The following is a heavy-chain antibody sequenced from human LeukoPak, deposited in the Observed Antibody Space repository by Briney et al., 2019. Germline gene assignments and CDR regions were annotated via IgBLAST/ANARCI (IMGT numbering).Heavy chain of an antibody. J-gene: IGHJ5*02. CDR3: ARGVYYYDSSGYPHPMFDP. D-gene: IGHD3-22*01. CDR2: IYYSGRT. CDR1: GGSISSYY. Sequence: SPSLSPTCTVSGGSISSYYWRWIRQPPGKGLEWIGYIYYSGRTNYNPSLKSRVTISVDTSKNQFSLKLSSVTAADTAVYYCARGVYYYDSSGYPHPMFDPWGQGTLVTVSS. V-gene: IGHV4-59*01.